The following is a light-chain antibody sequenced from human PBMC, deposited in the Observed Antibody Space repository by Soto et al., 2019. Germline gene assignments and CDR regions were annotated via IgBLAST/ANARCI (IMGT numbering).Light chain of an antibody. Sequence: EIVLTQSPGTLSLSPGERATLSCRASQSVSSNYLAWYQQKPGQAPRLLIYGASSRATGIPDRFSGSGSRTDFTLTISRLEPEDFAVYYCQQFRTSSLPLTFGGGTKVDIK. CDR2: GAS. J-gene: IGKJ4*01. CDR1: QSVSSNY. CDR3: QQFRTSSLPLT. V-gene: IGKV3-20*01.